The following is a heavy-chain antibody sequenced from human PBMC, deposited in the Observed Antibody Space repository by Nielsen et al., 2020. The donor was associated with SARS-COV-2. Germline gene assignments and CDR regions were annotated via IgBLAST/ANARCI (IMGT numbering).Heavy chain of an antibody. D-gene: IGHD4-17*01. CDR2: ISYDGSNK. CDR1: GFTFSSYG. Sequence: GGSLRLSCAASGFTFSSYGMHWVRQAPGKGLEWVAVISYDGSNKYYADSVKGRFTISRDNSKNTLYLQMNSLRAEDTAVYYCARMATVTTLTFAIWGQGIMVTVSS. V-gene: IGHV3-30*03. CDR3: ARMATVTTLTFAI. J-gene: IGHJ3*02.